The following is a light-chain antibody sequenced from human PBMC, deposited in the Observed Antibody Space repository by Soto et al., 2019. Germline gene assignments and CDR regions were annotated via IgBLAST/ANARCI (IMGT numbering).Light chain of an antibody. J-gene: IGKJ3*01. CDR2: GAS. V-gene: IGKV3D-15*01. CDR3: QHYNDWPPAFT. Sequence: EIMMTQSPATLSVSPGERATLSCRASQNLNRNLAWYQQKPGQAPRLIIYGASTSASGIPARFSGSGSGTEFTLTISSLQSEDFALYYCQHYNDWPPAFTFGPGTKVDL. CDR1: QNLNRN.